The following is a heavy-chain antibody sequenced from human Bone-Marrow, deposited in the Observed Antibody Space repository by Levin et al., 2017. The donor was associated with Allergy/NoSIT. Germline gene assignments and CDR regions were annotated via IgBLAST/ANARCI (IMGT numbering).Heavy chain of an antibody. CDR3: ARVGNYAVVADAFDL. CDR2: ITWNSGTT. J-gene: IGHJ3*01. D-gene: IGHD1-7*01. CDR1: QFIFDDHG. V-gene: IGHV3-20*04. Sequence: PGESLKISCAASQFIFDDHGMSWVRQAPGKGLEWVSGITWNSGTTGYVDSVKGRFTISRDNAKNTLYLQMNSLRVEDTALYYCARVGNYAVVADAFDLWGQGTMVTVSS.